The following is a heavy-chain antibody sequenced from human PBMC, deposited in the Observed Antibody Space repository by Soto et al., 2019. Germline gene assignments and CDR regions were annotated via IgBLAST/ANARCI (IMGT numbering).Heavy chain of an antibody. CDR3: ARGRYGDY. CDR1: GYTFTSYG. CDR2: ISAHKGNT. D-gene: IGHD1-1*01. V-gene: IGHV1-18*01. J-gene: IGHJ4*02. Sequence: QVHLVQSGAEVKKPGASVKVSCKASGYTFTSYGITWVRPAPGQGLEWMGWISAHKGNTDYAQKLQGRVIVTRDTSTSTAYMELRSLRSDDTAVYYCARGRYGDYWGQGALVTVSS.